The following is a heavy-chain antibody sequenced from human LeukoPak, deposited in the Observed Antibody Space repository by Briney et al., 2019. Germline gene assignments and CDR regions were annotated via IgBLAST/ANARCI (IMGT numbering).Heavy chain of an antibody. D-gene: IGHD5-18*01. CDR3: ARWHGYSYGYRAYFDY. CDR2: IYYSGST. Sequence: PSQTLSLTCTVSGGSISSGGYYWSWLRQHPGKGLEWIGYIYYSGSTYYNPSLKSRVTISVDTSKNQFSLKLSSVTAADTAVYYCARWHGYSYGYRAYFDYWGQGTLVTVSS. CDR1: GGSISSGGYY. V-gene: IGHV4-31*03. J-gene: IGHJ4*02.